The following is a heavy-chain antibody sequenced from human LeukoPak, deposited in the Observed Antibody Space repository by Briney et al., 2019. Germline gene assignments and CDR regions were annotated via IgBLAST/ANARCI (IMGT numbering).Heavy chain of an antibody. CDR2: VNRDGSET. CDR3: ARNNGMDV. V-gene: IGHV3-7*03. CDR1: GFTLSNHW. Sequence: GGSLRLSCAASGFTLSNHWMTWVRQVPGRGPEWVANVNRDGSETYYLDSVKGRFTISKDNAKNSLYLQMNSLRAEDTALYHCARNNGMDVWGQGSTVIVSS. J-gene: IGHJ6*02.